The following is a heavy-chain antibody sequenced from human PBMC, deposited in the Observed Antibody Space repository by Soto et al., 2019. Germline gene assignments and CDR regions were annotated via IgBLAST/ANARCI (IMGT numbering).Heavy chain of an antibody. V-gene: IGHV1-2*04. CDR3: ASGDYYGSGSYFLGYYYYGMDV. CDR1: GYTFTGYY. Sequence: GASVKVSCKASGYTFTGYYMHWVRQAPGQGLEWVGWINPNSGGTNYAQKFQGWVTMTRDTSISTAYMELSRLRSDDTAVYYCASGDYYGSGSYFLGYYYYGMDVWGQGTTVTVSS. D-gene: IGHD3-10*01. CDR2: INPNSGGT. J-gene: IGHJ6*02.